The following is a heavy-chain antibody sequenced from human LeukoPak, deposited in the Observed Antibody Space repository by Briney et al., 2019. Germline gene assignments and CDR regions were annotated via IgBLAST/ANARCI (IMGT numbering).Heavy chain of an antibody. CDR2: ISYDGSNK. Sequence: GGSLRLSCPASGFTFSSYGMHWVRQAPGKGLEWVAVISYDGSNKYYADSVKGRFTISRDNSKNTLYLQMNSLRAEDTAVYYCAKDQRDYTLYDAFDIWGQGTMVTVSS. CDR1: GFTFSSYG. D-gene: IGHD3-3*01. V-gene: IGHV3-30*18. CDR3: AKDQRDYTLYDAFDI. J-gene: IGHJ3*02.